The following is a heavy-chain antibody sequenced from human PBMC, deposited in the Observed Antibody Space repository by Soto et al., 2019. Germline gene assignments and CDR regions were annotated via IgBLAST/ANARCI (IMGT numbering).Heavy chain of an antibody. D-gene: IGHD3-10*01. CDR1: GYTFTSYA. V-gene: IGHV1-3*01. J-gene: IGHJ4*02. CDR3: AKYERGSGEYYLDY. Sequence: ASVKVSCKASGYTFTSYAMHWVRQAPGQRLEWMGWINAGNGNTKYSQKFQGRVTMSVDTSKNQFYLDLTYVTAADTAVYYCAKYERGSGEYYLDYWGRGTLVTVSS. CDR2: INAGNGNT.